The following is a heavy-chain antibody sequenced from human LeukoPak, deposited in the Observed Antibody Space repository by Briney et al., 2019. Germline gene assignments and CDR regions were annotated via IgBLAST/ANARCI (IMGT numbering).Heavy chain of an antibody. CDR1: GFTFSSYS. Sequence: PGGSLRLSCAASGFTFSSYSMNWVRQAPGKGLEWVSSISSSSSYIYYADSVKGRFTISRDNAKNSLYLQMNSLRAEDTAVYYCARDHAGGYYFDYWGQGTLVTVSS. CDR3: ARDHAGGYYFDY. J-gene: IGHJ4*02. V-gene: IGHV3-21*01. CDR2: ISSSSSYI. D-gene: IGHD3-16*01.